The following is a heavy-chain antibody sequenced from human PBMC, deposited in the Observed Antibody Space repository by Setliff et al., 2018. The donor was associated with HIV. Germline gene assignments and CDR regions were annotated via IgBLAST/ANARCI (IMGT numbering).Heavy chain of an antibody. Sequence: PSETLSLTCTVSGVSMSDSNYYWGWFRRPPGKGLEWIGSFYPSGGTPYSSSLKSRVTISADTSKNQFSLELRSGTAGDTAVYYCARRPHSVYPPSWGPGILVTVSS. CDR3: ARRPHSVYPPS. J-gene: IGHJ5*02. V-gene: IGHV4-39*01. CDR1: GVSMSDSNYY. D-gene: IGHD2-8*01. CDR2: FYPSGGT.